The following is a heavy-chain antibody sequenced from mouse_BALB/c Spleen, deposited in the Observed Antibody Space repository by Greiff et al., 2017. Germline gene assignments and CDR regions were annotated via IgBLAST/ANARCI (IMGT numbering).Heavy chain of an antibody. CDR1: GFTFSSFG. CDR2: ISSGSSTI. Sequence: EVKVVESGGGLVQPGGSRKLSCAASGFTFSSFGMHWVRQAPEKGLEWVAYISSGSSTIYYADTVKGRFTISRDNPKNTLFLQMTSLRSEDTAKYYCARDPLYYYGSSPFYWYFDVWGAGTTVTVSS. V-gene: IGHV5-17*02. D-gene: IGHD1-1*01. J-gene: IGHJ1*01. CDR3: ARDPLYYYGSSPFYWYFDV.